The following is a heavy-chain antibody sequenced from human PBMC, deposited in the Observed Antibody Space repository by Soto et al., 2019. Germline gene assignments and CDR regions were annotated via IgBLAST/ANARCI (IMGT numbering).Heavy chain of an antibody. CDR2: IIPIFGTA. V-gene: IGHV1-69*13. Sequence: SVKVSCKASGGTFGSYAISWVRQAPGQGLEWMGGIIPIFGTANYAQKFQGRVTITADESTSTAYMELSSLRSEDTAVYYCAREVGATLNWFDPWGQGTLVTVSS. CDR1: GGTFGSYA. D-gene: IGHD1-26*01. CDR3: AREVGATLNWFDP. J-gene: IGHJ5*02.